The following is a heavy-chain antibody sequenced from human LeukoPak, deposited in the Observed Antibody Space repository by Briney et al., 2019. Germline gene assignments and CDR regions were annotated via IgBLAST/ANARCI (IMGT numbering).Heavy chain of an antibody. V-gene: IGHV4-34*01. CDR1: GGSFSGYY. J-gene: IGHJ5*02. D-gene: IGHD3-9*01. CDR3: ARGLGYYDILTGYYSNWFDP. Sequence: SETLSVTCAVYGGSFSGYYWSWIRQPPGKGLEWIGEINHSGSTNYNPSLKSRVTISVDTSKNQFSLKLSSVTAADTAVYYCARGLGYYDILTGYYSNWFDPWGQGTLVTVSS. CDR2: INHSGST.